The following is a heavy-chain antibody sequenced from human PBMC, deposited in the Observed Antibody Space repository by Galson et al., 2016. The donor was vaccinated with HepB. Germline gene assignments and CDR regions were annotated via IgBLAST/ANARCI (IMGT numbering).Heavy chain of an antibody. CDR3: AKGGYYGSGVPWCFDY. CDR2: IYSGGRT. V-gene: IGHV3-53*01. J-gene: IGHJ4*02. D-gene: IGHD3-10*01. CDR1: GFRVSGNY. Sequence: SLRLSCAASGFRVSGNYMNWVRQAPGKGLEWVSIIYSGGRTYYADSVKGRFTISRDNSKNTVYLQMDSLRVEDKAVYYCAKGGYYGSGVPWCFDYWGQGTLVTVSS.